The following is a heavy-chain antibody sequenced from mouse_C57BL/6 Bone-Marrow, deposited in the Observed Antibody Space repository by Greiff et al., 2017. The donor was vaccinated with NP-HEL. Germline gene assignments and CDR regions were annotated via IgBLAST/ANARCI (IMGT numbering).Heavy chain of an antibody. Sequence: VQLQQSGPELVKPGASVKISCKASGYTFTDYYINWVKQRPGQGLEWIGWIFPGSGSTYYNEKFKGKATLTVDKSSSTAYMLLSSLTSEDSAVYFRAGWDYGSSHTFAYWGQGTLVTVSA. CDR1: GYTFTDYY. V-gene: IGHV1-75*01. CDR2: IFPGSGST. CDR3: AGWDYGSSHTFAY. D-gene: IGHD1-1*01. J-gene: IGHJ3*01.